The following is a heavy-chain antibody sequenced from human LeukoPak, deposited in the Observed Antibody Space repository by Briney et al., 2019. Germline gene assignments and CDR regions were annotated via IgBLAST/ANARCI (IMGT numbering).Heavy chain of an antibody. J-gene: IGHJ6*03. Sequence: ASVKVSCKASGYTFTGYYMHWVRQAPGQGLEWMGWINTNTGNPTYAQGFTGRFVFSLDTSVSTAYLQISSLKAEDTAVYYCARESVGLYYYMDVWGKGTTVTVSS. CDR1: GYTFTGYY. D-gene: IGHD1-26*01. CDR2: INTNTGNP. V-gene: IGHV7-4-1*02. CDR3: ARESVGLYYYMDV.